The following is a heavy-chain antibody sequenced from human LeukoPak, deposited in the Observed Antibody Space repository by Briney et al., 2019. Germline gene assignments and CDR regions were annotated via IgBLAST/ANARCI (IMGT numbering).Heavy chain of an antibody. J-gene: IGHJ4*02. V-gene: IGHV3-21*01. Sequence: GGPLRLSYAASGFTFGTYTINWVRQAPGKGLEWVSCIFSRSESILYADSVKGRFTISRDNAKNSLYLQMDSLRVEDTAVYYCARDFFHSSDSRPFDYWGQGTLVTVSS. CDR2: IFSRSESI. CDR3: ARDFFHSSDSRPFDY. D-gene: IGHD3-22*01. CDR1: GFTFGTYT.